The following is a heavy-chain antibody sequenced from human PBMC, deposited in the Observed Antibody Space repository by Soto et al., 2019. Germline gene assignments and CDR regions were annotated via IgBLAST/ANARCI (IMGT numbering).Heavy chain of an antibody. CDR3: AHRRGFRYGGTDGFDI. CDR2: IYWDDEK. J-gene: IGHJ3*02. CDR1: GFSLSTSGVG. D-gene: IGHD5-18*01. V-gene: IGHV2-5*02. Sequence: QITLKESGPTLVKPTQTLTLTCTFSGFSLSTSGVGVGWIRQPPGKALEWLALIYWDDEKRYSPSLKSRVTITKDTSKNHVVLTMTNMDPVDTGTYYSAHRRGFRYGGTDGFDIWGQGTMVTVSS.